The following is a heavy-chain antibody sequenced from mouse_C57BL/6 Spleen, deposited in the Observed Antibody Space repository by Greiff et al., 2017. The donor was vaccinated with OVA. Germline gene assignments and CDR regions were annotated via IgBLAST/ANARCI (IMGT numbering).Heavy chain of an antibody. Sequence: EVKVEESGGDLVKPGGSLKLSCAASGFTFSSYGMPWVRQTPDKRLEWVATIRSGGSYTYYPDSVKGGFIISRDNATNTLYLQLSSLKSEDTAMYYCARQRDYYSNPYYFDYWGQGTPLTVSS. V-gene: IGHV5-6*02. J-gene: IGHJ2*01. D-gene: IGHD2-5*01. CDR3: ARQRDYYSNPYYFDY. CDR2: IRSGGSYT. CDR1: GFTFSSYG.